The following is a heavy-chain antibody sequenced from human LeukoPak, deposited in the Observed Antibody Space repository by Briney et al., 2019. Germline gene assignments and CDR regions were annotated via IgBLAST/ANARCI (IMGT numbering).Heavy chain of an antibody. V-gene: IGHV3-48*03. Sequence: GGSLRLSCAASGFTFSSYEMNWVRQAPGKGLEWVSYISSSGSTIYYADSVKGRFTISRDNAKNSLYLQMNSLRAEDTAVYYCARDRGWNDQRNYYYYGMDVWGQGTTVTVSS. D-gene: IGHD1-1*01. J-gene: IGHJ6*02. CDR1: GFTFSSYE. CDR3: ARDRGWNDQRNYYYYGMDV. CDR2: ISSSGSTI.